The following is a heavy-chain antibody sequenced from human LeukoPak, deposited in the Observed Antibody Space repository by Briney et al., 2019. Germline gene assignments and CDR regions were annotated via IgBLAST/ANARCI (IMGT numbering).Heavy chain of an antibody. D-gene: IGHD3-10*01. J-gene: IGHJ3*02. CDR2: INPNSGGT. CDR3: ARVESITMVRGVISSAFDI. V-gene: IGHV1-2*02. Sequence: GASVKVSCKASGYTFTGYYVHWVRQAPGQGLEWMGWINPNSGGTNYAQRFQGRVTMTRDTSISTAYMELSRLRSDDTAVYYCARVESITMVRGVISSAFDIWGQGTMVTVSS. CDR1: GYTFTGYY.